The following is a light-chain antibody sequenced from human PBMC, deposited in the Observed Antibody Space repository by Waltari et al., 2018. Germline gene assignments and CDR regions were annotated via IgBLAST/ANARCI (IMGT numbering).Light chain of an antibody. J-gene: IGKJ1*01. CDR2: KAS. CDR1: QGVNSW. Sequence: DIQMTQSPSTLSASVGDRVTITCRARQGVNSWVAWYPQKPGKAPKLLIFKASNLESGVPSRFSGSGSGTEFTLTISSLQPDDFATYHCQQYDSYWTFGQGTKVEIK. V-gene: IGKV1-5*03. CDR3: QQYDSYWT.